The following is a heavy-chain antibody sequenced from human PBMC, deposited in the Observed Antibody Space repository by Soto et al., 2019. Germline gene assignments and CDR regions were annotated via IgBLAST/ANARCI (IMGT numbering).Heavy chain of an antibody. V-gene: IGHV3-30*18. CDR2: ISYDGSNK. CDR3: AKDITGTTGYYYGMDV. J-gene: IGHJ6*02. CDR1: GFTFSSYG. D-gene: IGHD1-7*01. Sequence: GGSLRLSCAASGFTFSSYGMHWVRQAPGKGLEWVAVISYDGSNKYYADSVKGRFTISRDNSKNTLYLQMNSLRAEDTAVYYCAKDITGTTGYYYGMDVWGQGTTVTVSS.